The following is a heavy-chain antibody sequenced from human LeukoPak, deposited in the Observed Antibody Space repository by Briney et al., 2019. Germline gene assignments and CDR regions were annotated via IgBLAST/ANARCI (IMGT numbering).Heavy chain of an antibody. D-gene: IGHD6-19*01. CDR2: INPNSGAT. V-gene: IGHV1-2*02. Sequence: ASVKVSCKASGYTFTGHYMHWVRQAPGQGLEWMGWINPNSGATNYAQRFQGRVTMTRDTSISTAYMELSRVTSDDTAVYYCARGHSTSIAVAQSTDYWGQGTLVTVSS. CDR1: GYTFTGHY. CDR3: ARGHSTSIAVAQSTDY. J-gene: IGHJ4*02.